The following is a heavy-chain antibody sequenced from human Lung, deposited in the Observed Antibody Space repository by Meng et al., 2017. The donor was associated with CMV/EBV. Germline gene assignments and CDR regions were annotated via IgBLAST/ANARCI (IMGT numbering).Heavy chain of an antibody. J-gene: IGHJ5*02. CDR1: GYTFTGYY. Sequence: ASXXVSXKASGYTFTGYYMHWVRQAPGQGLEWMGWINPNSGGTNYAQKFQGRVTMTRDTSISTAYMELSRLRSDDTAVYYCARVDCSSTSCYLLDGLFDPXGQGXLVTVSS. V-gene: IGHV1-2*02. D-gene: IGHD2-2*01. CDR2: INPNSGGT. CDR3: ARVDCSSTSCYLLDGLFDP.